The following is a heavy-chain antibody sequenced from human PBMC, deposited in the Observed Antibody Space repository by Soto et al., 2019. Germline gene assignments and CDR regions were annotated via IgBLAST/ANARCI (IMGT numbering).Heavy chain of an antibody. J-gene: IGHJ4*02. V-gene: IGHV3-30*18. CDR3: AKDKGVFNWATYYFDY. CDR2: TSYDGNNE. Sequence: GGSLRLSCAASGFTFSNYAMHWVRQAPGKGLEWVALTSYDGNNEYYTDSVKGRFTISRDNSKNTLFLQMNSPRPEDTAVYYCAKDKGVFNWATYYFDYWGQGALVTVSS. D-gene: IGHD1-1*01. CDR1: GFTFSNYA.